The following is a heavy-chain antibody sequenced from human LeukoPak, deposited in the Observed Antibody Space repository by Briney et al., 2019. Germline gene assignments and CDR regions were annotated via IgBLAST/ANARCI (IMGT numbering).Heavy chain of an antibody. V-gene: IGHV3-21*01. J-gene: IGHJ3*02. Sequence: PGGSLRLSCAASGFTFSSYSMNWVRQAPGPGLGWVSSISSSSSYIYYADSVKGRFTISRDNAKNSLYLQMNSLRAEDTAVYYCARDPRVDTDAFDIWGQGTMVTVSS. CDR1: GFTFSSYS. CDR3: ARDPRVDTDAFDI. CDR2: ISSSSSYI. D-gene: IGHD5-18*01.